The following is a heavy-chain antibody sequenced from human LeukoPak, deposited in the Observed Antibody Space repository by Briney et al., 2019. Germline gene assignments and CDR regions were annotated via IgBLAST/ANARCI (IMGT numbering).Heavy chain of an antibody. CDR3: AKDLSSNDYGDYDDY. D-gene: IGHD4-17*01. J-gene: IGHJ4*02. CDR1: GFTVSSNY. CDR2: ISDSGGST. V-gene: IGHV3-23*01. Sequence: PGGSLRLSCAASGFTVSSNYMSWVRQAPGKGLEWVSVISDSGGSTYYADSVKGRFTISRDNSKNTLYLQMNSLRAEDTAVYYCAKDLSSNDYGDYDDYWGQGTLVTVSS.